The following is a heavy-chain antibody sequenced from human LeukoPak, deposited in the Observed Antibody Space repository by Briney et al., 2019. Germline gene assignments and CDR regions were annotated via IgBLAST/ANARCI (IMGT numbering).Heavy chain of an antibody. V-gene: IGHV3-7*01. Sequence: GGSLRLSCAASSFTFSGYWMSWVRQAPGKGLEWVANIKQNGSETFCADSVRGRFTISRDNAKNSQYLQMNSLRVEDTAVYYCARWANSIDYWGQGALVTVSS. CDR3: ARWANSIDY. J-gene: IGHJ4*02. CDR2: IKQNGSET. CDR1: SFTFSGYW. D-gene: IGHD5-18*01.